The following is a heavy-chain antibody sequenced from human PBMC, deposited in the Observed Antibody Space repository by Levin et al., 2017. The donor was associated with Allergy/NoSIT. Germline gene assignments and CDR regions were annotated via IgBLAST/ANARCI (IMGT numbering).Heavy chain of an antibody. CDR3: ARVDPPNYDYNWGSYRDGYFDY. V-gene: IGHV3-49*04. D-gene: IGHD3-16*02. Sequence: GGSLRLSCTGSGFTFGAYAMSWVRQAPGKGLEWVGFIRNKAHGGTTEYAAPVKCRLTISRDDSTSIAYLQMNSLKTEDTAVYFCARVDPPNYDYNWGSYRDGYFDYWGQGTLVTVSS. CDR1: GFTFGAYA. CDR2: IRNKAHGGTT. J-gene: IGHJ4*02.